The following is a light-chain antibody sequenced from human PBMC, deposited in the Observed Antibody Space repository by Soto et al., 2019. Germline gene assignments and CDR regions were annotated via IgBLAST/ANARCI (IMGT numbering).Light chain of an antibody. J-gene: IGKJ1*01. CDR3: QQYYSHET. V-gene: IGKV1-39*01. CDR2: AAS. CDR1: QTISNY. Sequence: DIQMTQSPSSLSASVGDRVTITCRASQTISNYLNWYQQKPGKAPNLLIYAASSLQSGVPSRFSGSGSGAEFTLTISSLQPDDFATYYCQQYYSHETFGQGTKVDIK.